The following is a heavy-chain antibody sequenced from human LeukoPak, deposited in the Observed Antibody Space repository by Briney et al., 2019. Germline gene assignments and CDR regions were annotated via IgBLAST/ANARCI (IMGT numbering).Heavy chain of an antibody. D-gene: IGHD2-2*01. CDR1: GGPISSYY. CDR3: ARSNRYQLLSPLDY. J-gene: IGHJ4*02. Sequence: VKPSETLSLTCTVSGGPISSYYWSWIRQPAGKGLEWIGRIYTSGSTNYNPSLKSRVTMSVDTSKNQFSLKLSSVTAADTAVYYCARSNRYQLLSPLDYWGQGTPVTVSS. CDR2: IYTSGST. V-gene: IGHV4-4*07.